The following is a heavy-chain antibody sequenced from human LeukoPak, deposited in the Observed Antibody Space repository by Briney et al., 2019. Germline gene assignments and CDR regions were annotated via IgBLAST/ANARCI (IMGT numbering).Heavy chain of an antibody. CDR3: ARGRAKRCSGGSCYFDY. CDR2: MNPNSGNT. Sequence: EASVKVSXKASGYTFTSYDINWVRQATGQGLEWMGWMNPNSGNTGYAQKFQGRVTITRNTSISTAYMELSSLRSEDTAVYYCARGRAKRCSGGSCYFDYWGQGTLVTVSS. CDR1: GYTFTSYD. D-gene: IGHD2-15*01. J-gene: IGHJ4*02. V-gene: IGHV1-8*03.